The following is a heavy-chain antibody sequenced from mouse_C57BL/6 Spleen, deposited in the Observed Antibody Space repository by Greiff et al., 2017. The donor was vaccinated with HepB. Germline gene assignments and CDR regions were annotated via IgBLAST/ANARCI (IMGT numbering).Heavy chain of an antibody. CDR2: INPNNGGT. J-gene: IGHJ2*01. D-gene: IGHD2-4*01. V-gene: IGHV1-18*01. CDR1: GYTFTDYN. Sequence: VQLQQSGPELVKPGASVKIPCKASGYTFTDYNMDWVKQSHGKSLEWIGDINPNNGGTIYNQKFKGKATLTVDKSSSTAYMELRSLTSEDTAVYYCARGRDDYDVGYFDYWGQGTTLTVSS. CDR3: ARGRDDYDVGYFDY.